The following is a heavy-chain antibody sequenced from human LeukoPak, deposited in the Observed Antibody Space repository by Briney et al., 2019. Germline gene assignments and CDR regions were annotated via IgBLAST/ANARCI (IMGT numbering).Heavy chain of an antibody. Sequence: GGSLRLSCAASGFIFSSLWMSWVRQAPGKGLEWVASMKPDGSDKYYVDSVKGRFTISRDNTKNSLFLQMNSLRAEDTAVYYCAKDRGRTMIVVVTPLDAFDIWGQGTMVTVSS. V-gene: IGHV3-7*03. CDR3: AKDRGRTMIVVVTPLDAFDI. CDR2: MKPDGSDK. CDR1: GFIFSSLW. D-gene: IGHD3-22*01. J-gene: IGHJ3*02.